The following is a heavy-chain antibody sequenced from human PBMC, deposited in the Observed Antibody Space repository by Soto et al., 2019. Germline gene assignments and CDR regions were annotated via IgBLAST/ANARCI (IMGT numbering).Heavy chain of an antibody. CDR2: IYYSGST. Sequence: QVQLQESGPGLVKPSETLSLTCTVSGGSISSYYWSWIRQPPGKGLEWIGYIYYSGSTNYNPSLTSRVTISVDTSKNQFSLKRSSVTAADTAVYYCARHSSSWYPDYWGQGTLVTVSS. V-gene: IGHV4-59*08. J-gene: IGHJ4*02. CDR1: GGSISSYY. CDR3: ARHSSSWYPDY. D-gene: IGHD6-13*01.